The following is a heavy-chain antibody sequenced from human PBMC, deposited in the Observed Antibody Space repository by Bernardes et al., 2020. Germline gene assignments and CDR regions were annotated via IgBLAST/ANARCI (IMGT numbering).Heavy chain of an antibody. D-gene: IGHD3-3*01. Sequence: SGPTLVKPTQTLTLTCTFSGFSLSTSGVGVGWIRQPPGKALEWLALIYWDDDKRYSPSLKSRLTITKDTSKNQVVLTMTNMDPVDTATYYCAHSRSYDFWSGYSPRFDYWGQGTLVTVSS. CDR3: AHSRSYDFWSGYSPRFDY. J-gene: IGHJ4*02. V-gene: IGHV2-5*02. CDR1: GFSLSTSGVG. CDR2: IYWDDDK.